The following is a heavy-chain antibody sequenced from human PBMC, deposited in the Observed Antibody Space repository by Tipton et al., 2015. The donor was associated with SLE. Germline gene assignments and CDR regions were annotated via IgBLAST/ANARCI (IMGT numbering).Heavy chain of an antibody. CDR3: AGGPFQRWPPGAY. CDR2: INYSGNT. Sequence: TLSLTCTVSGDSISSYSYYWGWIRPPPGKGLEWIGSINYSGNTDSNPSLKSRVTISLDTSKSQFSLIPNSLTAADTAVYYCAGGPFQRWPPGAYWGQGTLVTGSS. J-gene: IGHJ4*02. CDR1: GDSISSYSYY. D-gene: IGHD6-19*01. V-gene: IGHV4-39*07.